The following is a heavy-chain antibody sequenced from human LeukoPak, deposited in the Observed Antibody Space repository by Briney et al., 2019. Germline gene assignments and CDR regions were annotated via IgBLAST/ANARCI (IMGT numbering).Heavy chain of an antibody. J-gene: IGHJ2*01. Sequence: SETLSLTCAVSGYSISSGYYWGWIRPPPGKGLEWIGSIYHSGSTYYNPSLKSRVTISVDTSKNQFSLKLSSVTAADTAVYYCARQGSGWYFDLWGRGTLVTVSS. CDR3: ARQGSGWYFDL. V-gene: IGHV4-38-2*01. CDR1: GYSISSGYY. CDR2: IYHSGST.